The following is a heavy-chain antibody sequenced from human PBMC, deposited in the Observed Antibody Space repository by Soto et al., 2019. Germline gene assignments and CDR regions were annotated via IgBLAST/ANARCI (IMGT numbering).Heavy chain of an antibody. J-gene: IGHJ6*02. D-gene: IGHD2-8*02. CDR2: IYYSGST. Sequence: SETLSLTCTVSGGSISSGGYYWSWIRQHPGKGLEWIGYIYYSGSTHYNPSLKSRVTISVDTSKNQFSLKLSSVTAADTAVYYCAREHTGYGMDVWGQGTTVTVSS. CDR1: GGSISSGGYY. V-gene: IGHV4-31*03. CDR3: AREHTGYGMDV.